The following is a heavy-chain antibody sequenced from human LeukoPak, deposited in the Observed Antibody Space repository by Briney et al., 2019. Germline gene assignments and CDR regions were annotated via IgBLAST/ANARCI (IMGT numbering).Heavy chain of an antibody. V-gene: IGHV1-8*01. CDR3: ASVDPVTAGGLGDY. CDR2: MNPNSGNT. D-gene: IGHD2-21*02. CDR1: GYTFTSYD. J-gene: IGHJ4*02. Sequence: GASVKVSCKASGYTFTSYDINWVRQATGQGLEWMGWMNPNSGNTGYAQKFQGSVTMTRNTSISTAYMELSSLRSEDTAVYYCASVDPVTAGGLGDYWGQGTLVTVSS.